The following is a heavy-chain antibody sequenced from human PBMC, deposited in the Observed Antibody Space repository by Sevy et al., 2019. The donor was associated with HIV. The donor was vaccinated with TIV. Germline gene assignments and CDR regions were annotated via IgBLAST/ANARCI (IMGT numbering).Heavy chain of an antibody. V-gene: IGHV3-30-3*01. D-gene: IGHD3-22*01. CDR1: EFTFSSYA. Sequence: GESLKISCAASEFTFSSYAMHWVRQAPGKGLEWVAVISYDGSNKYYADSVKGRFTISRDNSKNTLYLQMNSLRAEDTAVYYCARDSTSSGYYSNIDYWGQGTLVTVSS. J-gene: IGHJ4*02. CDR3: ARDSTSSGYYSNIDY. CDR2: ISYDGSNK.